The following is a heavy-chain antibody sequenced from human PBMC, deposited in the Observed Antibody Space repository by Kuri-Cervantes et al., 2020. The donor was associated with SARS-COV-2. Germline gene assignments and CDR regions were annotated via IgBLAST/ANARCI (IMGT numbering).Heavy chain of an antibody. CDR1: GFTFSSYS. V-gene: IGHV3-21*04. CDR3: ARCQVYTSSWYNLSYYHGMDV. D-gene: IGHD6-13*01. J-gene: IGHJ6*02. CDR2: ISSSRSYI. Sequence: GGSLRPSWEASGFTFSSYSMNWVRQAPGKGLEWVSSISSSRSYIYYADSVKGRFTISRDNSKNTLYLRLNSLRAEDTAVYYCARCQVYTSSWYNLSYYHGMDVWGQGATVTVSS.